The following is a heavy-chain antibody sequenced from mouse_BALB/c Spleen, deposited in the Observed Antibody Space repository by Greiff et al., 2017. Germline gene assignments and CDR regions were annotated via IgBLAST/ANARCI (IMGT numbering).Heavy chain of an antibody. Sequence: EVNVVESGGGLVKPGGSLKLSCAASGFTFSSYAMSWVRQTPEKRLEWVASISSGGSTYYPDSVKGRFTISRDNARNILYLQMCSLRSEDTAMYYCARDRGYYYAMDYWGQGTSVTVSS. CDR1: GFTFSSYA. J-gene: IGHJ4*01. V-gene: IGHV5-6-5*01. CDR2: ISSGGST. CDR3: ARDRGYYYAMDY. D-gene: IGHD3-2*02.